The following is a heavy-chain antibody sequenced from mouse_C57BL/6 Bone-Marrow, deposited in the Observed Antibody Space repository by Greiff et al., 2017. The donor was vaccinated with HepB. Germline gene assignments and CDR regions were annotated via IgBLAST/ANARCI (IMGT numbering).Heavy chain of an antibody. CDR2: INPNNGGT. Sequence: EVQLQQSGPELVKPGASVKMSCKASGYTFTDDNMHWVKQSHGKSLEWIGYINPNNGGTNYNQKFKGKATLTVNKSSSTAYMELRSLTSEDSAVYYCARSYYRFDYWGQGTTLTVSS. J-gene: IGHJ2*01. V-gene: IGHV1-22*01. D-gene: IGHD2-14*01. CDR1: GYTFTDDN. CDR3: ARSYYRFDY.